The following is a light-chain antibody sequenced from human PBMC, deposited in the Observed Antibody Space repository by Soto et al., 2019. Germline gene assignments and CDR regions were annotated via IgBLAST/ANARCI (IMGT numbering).Light chain of an antibody. V-gene: IGKV1-5*03. J-gene: IGKJ1*01. Sequence: DIQMTRSPSTLSASVGDRVTITCRASQSIRSWLAWYQQKPGKAPKLLIYKTSSLESGVPSRFSGSGSGKEFTLTISSLQPEAYATYYCQQYNSCHWTFGQGSKVDIX. CDR2: KTS. CDR1: QSIRSW. CDR3: QQYNSCHWT.